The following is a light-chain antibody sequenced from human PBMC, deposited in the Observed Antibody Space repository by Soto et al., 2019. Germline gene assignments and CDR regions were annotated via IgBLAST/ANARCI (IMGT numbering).Light chain of an antibody. CDR1: TGAVTSRHY. J-gene: IGLJ2*01. V-gene: IGLV7-46*01. CDR2: ETS. CDR3: LLSYPTNRV. Sequence: AVVTPEPSLTVSPGETVTLTCASSTGAVTSRHYPYWFQQKPGQAPRTLIYETSTKQSWTPARFSGSLLGGKAVLTLSGAHPEDEAEYYCLLSYPTNRVFGAGTKLTVL.